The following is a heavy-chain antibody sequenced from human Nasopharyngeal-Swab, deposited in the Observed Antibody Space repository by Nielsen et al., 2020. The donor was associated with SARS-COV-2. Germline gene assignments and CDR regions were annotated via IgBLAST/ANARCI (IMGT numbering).Heavy chain of an antibody. V-gene: IGHV3-11*01. D-gene: IGHD4-17*01. CDR3: ARDYGDYDYYYYGMDV. J-gene: IGHJ6*02. CDR2: ISSSGSTI. CDR1: GFTFSDYY. Sequence: GESLKISCAASGFTFSDYYMSWIRQAPGKGLEWVSYISSSGSTIYYADSLKGRFTISRDNAKNSLYLQMNSLRAEDTAVYYCARDYGDYDYYYYGMDVWGQGTTVTVSS.